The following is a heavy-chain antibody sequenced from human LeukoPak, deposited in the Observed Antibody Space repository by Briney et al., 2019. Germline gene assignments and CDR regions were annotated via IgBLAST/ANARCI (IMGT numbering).Heavy chain of an antibody. CDR3: ATSIMITRFDY. Sequence: GGSLRLSCAASGFIFSSYGMHWVRQAPGKGLEWVAVIWYDGSNKYYADSVKGRFTISRDNSKNTLYLQMNSLRAEDTAVYYCATSIMITRFDYWGQGTLVTVSS. CDR2: IWYDGSNK. CDR1: GFIFSSYG. V-gene: IGHV3-33*01. D-gene: IGHD3-16*01. J-gene: IGHJ4*02.